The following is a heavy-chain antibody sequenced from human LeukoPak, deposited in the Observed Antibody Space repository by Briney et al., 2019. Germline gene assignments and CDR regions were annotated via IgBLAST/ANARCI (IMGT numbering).Heavy chain of an antibody. D-gene: IGHD6-19*01. CDR3: AREGSAVAGIGFDY. V-gene: IGHV1-8*03. Sequence: GASVKVSCKASGYTFTSYDINWVRQATGQGLEWMGWMNPNSGNTGYAQKFQGRVTITRNTSISTAYMELSSLRSEDTAVYYCAREGSAVAGIGFDYWGQGTLVTVS. CDR2: MNPNSGNT. J-gene: IGHJ4*02. CDR1: GYTFTSYD.